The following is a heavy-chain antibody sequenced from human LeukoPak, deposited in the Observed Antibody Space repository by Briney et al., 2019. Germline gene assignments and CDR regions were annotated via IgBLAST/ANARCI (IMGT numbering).Heavy chain of an antibody. D-gene: IGHD3-16*02. J-gene: IGHJ5*02. V-gene: IGHV1-69*05. Sequence: GASVKVSFKASGGTFSSYAISWVRQAPGQGLEWMGGIIPIFGTANYAQKFQGRVTMTRNTSISTAYMELSSLRSEDTAVYYCAINYVWGSYRSWGQGTLVTVSS. CDR3: AINYVWGSYRS. CDR1: GGTFSSYA. CDR2: IIPIFGTA.